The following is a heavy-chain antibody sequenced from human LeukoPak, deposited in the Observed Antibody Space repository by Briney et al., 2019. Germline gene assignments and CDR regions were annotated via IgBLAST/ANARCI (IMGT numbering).Heavy chain of an antibody. Sequence: ASVKVSCKASGYTFTGYYMHWVRQAPGQGLEWMGRINPNSGGTNYAQKFQDRVTMTRDTSISTAYMELSSLRSEDTAVYYCANSHYGDYELGWGQGTLVTVSS. V-gene: IGHV1-2*06. D-gene: IGHD4-17*01. CDR3: ANSHYGDYELG. CDR1: GYTFTGYY. J-gene: IGHJ4*02. CDR2: INPNSGGT.